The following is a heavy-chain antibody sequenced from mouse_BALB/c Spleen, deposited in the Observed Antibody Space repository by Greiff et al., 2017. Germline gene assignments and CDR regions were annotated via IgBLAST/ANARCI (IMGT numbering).Heavy chain of an antibody. CDR2: INPGSGGT. J-gene: IGHJ3*01. CDR1: GYAFTNYL. Sequence: QVQLKESGAELVRPGTSVKVSCKASGYAFTNYLIEWVKQRPGQGLEWIGVINPGSGGTNYNEKFKGKATLTADKSSSTAYMQLSSLTSDDSAVYFCARSDYYGSSSFAYWGQGTLVTVSA. D-gene: IGHD1-1*01. CDR3: ARSDYYGSSSFAY. V-gene: IGHV1-54*03.